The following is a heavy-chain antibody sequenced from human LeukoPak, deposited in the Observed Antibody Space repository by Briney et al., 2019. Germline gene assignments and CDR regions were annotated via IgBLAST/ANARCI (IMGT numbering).Heavy chain of an antibody. D-gene: IGHD6-13*01. CDR2: INPSGGST. J-gene: IGHJ6*02. CDR1: GYTFTSYY. Sequence: ASVKVSCKASGYTFTSYYMHWVRQAPGQGLEWMGIINPSGGSTTFAQKFQGRVTMTRDTSASTVYMELSSLTSEDTAVYYCATPAAGYYGMDVWGQGTTVTVSS. CDR3: ATPAAGYYGMDV. V-gene: IGHV1-46*01.